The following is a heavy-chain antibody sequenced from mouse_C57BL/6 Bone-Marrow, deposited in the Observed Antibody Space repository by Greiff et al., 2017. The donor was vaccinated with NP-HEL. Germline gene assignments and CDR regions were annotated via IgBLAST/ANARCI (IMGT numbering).Heavy chain of an antibody. CDR1: GYTFTDYE. V-gene: IGHV1-15*01. CDR3: TRDYYRPRYGDVEV. J-gene: IGHJ1*03. D-gene: IGHD1-1*01. Sequence: VQLQQSGAELVRPGASVTLSCKASGYTFTDYEMHWVKQTPVHGLEWIGAIDPETGGTAYNQKFKGKAILTADKSSSTAYMELRSLTSEDSAVYYCTRDYYRPRYGDVEVWGTGTTVTVSS. CDR2: IDPETGGT.